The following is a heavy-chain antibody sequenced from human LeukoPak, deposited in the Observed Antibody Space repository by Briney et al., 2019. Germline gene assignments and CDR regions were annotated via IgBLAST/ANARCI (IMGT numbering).Heavy chain of an antibody. V-gene: IGHV3-48*02. D-gene: IGHD3-3*01. CDR2: IDNTGFTI. J-gene: IGHJ6*02. Sequence: PGGSLRLSCAASGFTFSSYSMNWVRQAPGKGLEWVSYIDNTGFTIYYADSVKGRFTISRDNAKNSLYLQMNNLRDGDTAVYYCAPLRFFPYGMDVWGQGSTVTVSS. CDR1: GFTFSSYS. CDR3: APLRFFPYGMDV.